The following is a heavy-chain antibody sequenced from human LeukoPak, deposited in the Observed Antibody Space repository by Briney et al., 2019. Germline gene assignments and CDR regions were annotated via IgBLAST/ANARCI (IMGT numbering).Heavy chain of an antibody. V-gene: IGHV3-33*08. J-gene: IGHJ5*02. CDR1: GFSFSSSS. CDR3: ARDNGEWRLNWFDH. CDR2: IWDDGNNK. Sequence: GGSLRLSCAASGFSFSSSSMHWVRQAPGKGLDWVALIWDDGNNKYYADSVKGRFTISRDNSKNTLYLQMNSLRAEDTAVYYCARDNGEWRLNWFDHWGQGTLVTVSS. D-gene: IGHD2-8*01.